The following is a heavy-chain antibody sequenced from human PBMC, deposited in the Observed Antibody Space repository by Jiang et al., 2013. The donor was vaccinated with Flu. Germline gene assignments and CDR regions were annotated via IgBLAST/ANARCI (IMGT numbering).Heavy chain of an antibody. J-gene: IGHJ2*01. D-gene: IGHD2-15*01. CDR1: GGSISSRSYH. CDR3: GTGYCSGGTCYHVSSYFDL. CDR2: IYYSGST. Sequence: PGLVKPSETLSLTCTVSGGSISSRSYHWGWIRQPPGKGLEWIGSIYYSGSTYLNPSLKSRVTISADRSKNQFSLKLRSVTAADTAVYYCGTGYCSGGTCYHVSSYFDLWGRGTRVTVSP. V-gene: IGHV4-39*01.